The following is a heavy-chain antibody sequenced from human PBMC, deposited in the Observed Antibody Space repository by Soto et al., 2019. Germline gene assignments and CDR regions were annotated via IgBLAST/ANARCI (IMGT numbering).Heavy chain of an antibody. CDR2: ISAYNGNT. D-gene: IGHD4-4*01. CDR1: GYAFTSNG. J-gene: IGHJ4*02. V-gene: IGHV1-18*01. Sequence: ASVKVTCTASGYAFTSNGISWVRQAPGQGLEWMGWISAYNGNTNYAQKLQGRVTMTTDTSTSTAYMELRSLRSDDTAVYYCAREYSNYPDYWGQGTLVTVSS. CDR3: AREYSNYPDY.